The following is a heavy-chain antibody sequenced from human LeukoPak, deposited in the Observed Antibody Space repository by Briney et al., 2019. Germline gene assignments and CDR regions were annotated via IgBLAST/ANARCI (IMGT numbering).Heavy chain of an antibody. D-gene: IGHD1-26*01. Sequence: ASVKVSCKASGYAFTTTYINWVRQAPGQGLEWMGWISTYNGNINYAQKFQGRVTMTTDTSTSKAYMELRSLRSDDTAVYYCARDKSEHSGNFDAFDIWGQGTMVTVS. J-gene: IGHJ3*02. CDR3: ARDKSEHSGNFDAFDI. CDR1: GYAFTTTY. CDR2: ISTYNGNI. V-gene: IGHV1-18*01.